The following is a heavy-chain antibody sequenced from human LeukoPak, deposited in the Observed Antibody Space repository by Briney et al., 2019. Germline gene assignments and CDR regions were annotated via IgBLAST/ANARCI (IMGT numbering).Heavy chain of an antibody. V-gene: IGHV5-51*01. D-gene: IGHD1-26*01. J-gene: IGHJ4*02. CDR3: ARRLSGATHDY. CDR1: EYSFTSYW. Sequence: GESLKISRKGSEYSFTSYWVAWVRQMPGKGLEWMGIIYPGDSDTRYSPSFQGQVTISADKSISTAYLHWNSLKASDTAMYYCARRLSGATHDYWGQGTLVTVSS. CDR2: IYPGDSDT.